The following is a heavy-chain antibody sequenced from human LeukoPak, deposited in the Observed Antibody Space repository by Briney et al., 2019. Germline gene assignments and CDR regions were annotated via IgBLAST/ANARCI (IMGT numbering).Heavy chain of an antibody. CDR2: IYYSGST. Sequence: SETLSLTCTVSGGSISGSSYYWGWIRQPPGKGLEWIGSIYYSGSTYYNPSLKSRVTISVDTSKNQFSLKLSSVTAADTAVYYCASYDSSGSYPFDYWGQGTLVTVSS. CDR3: ASYDSSGSYPFDY. V-gene: IGHV4-39*07. CDR1: GGSISGSSYY. J-gene: IGHJ4*02. D-gene: IGHD3-22*01.